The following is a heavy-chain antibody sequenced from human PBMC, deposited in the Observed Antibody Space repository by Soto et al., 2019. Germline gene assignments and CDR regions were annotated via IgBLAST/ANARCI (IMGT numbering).Heavy chain of an antibody. Sequence: ASVKVSCKASGGTFSSYAITWVRQAPGQGLEWMGWVGPNGGGSKSAQKFQGTVTMTWDTSTTTAYLDLTRLTTNDTATYFCATWVDYGDFQGFDFWGQGTLVTVSS. D-gene: IGHD4-17*01. V-gene: IGHV1-2*02. CDR2: VGPNGGGS. CDR1: GGTFSSYA. J-gene: IGHJ4*02. CDR3: ATWVDYGDFQGFDF.